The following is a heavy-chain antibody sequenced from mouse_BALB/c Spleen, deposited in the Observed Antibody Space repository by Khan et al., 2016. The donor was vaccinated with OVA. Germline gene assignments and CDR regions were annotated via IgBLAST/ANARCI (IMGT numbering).Heavy chain of an antibody. J-gene: IGHJ4*01. CDR3: ARRTTGYALDY. V-gene: IGHV1-4*01. CDR1: GYTFTSHT. Sequence: VQLQESGAELARPGASVKMSCKASGYTFTSHTMHWVKQRPGQGLEWIGYINPRSDYTNYSQKFNDKATLTTDKSSSTAYMQLSSLTSEDSAVYYCARRTTGYALDYWGQGTSVTVSS. CDR2: INPRSDYT. D-gene: IGHD2-14*01.